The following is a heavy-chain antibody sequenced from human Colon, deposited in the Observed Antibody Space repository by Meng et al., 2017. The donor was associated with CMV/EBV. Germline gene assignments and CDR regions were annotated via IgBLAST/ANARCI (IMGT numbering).Heavy chain of an antibody. CDR2: ISPYNGDT. V-gene: IGHV1-18*01. CDR1: GYSFTSFS. Sequence: ASVKVSCKASGYSFTSFSISWVRQAPGQGLEWMGWISPYNGDTNYAQKFQGRVTMSTDTSTSTTYMDLRSLTSDDTAVYYCARVGVVVPRTTYGMDVWGQGTTVTVSS. D-gene: IGHD3-3*01. J-gene: IGHJ6*02. CDR3: ARVGVVVPRTTYGMDV.